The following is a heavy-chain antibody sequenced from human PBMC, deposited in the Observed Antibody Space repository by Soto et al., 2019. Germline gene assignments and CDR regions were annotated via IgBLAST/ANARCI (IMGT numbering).Heavy chain of an antibody. CDR3: AVPGSGSYYNRPYYYGMDV. Sequence: PSETLSLTCTVSGGSISSGGYYWSWIRQHPGKGLEWIGYIYYSGSTYYNPSLKSRVTISVDTSKNQFSLKLSSVTAADTAVYYCAVPGSGSYYNRPYYYGMDVWGQGTTVTVSS. V-gene: IGHV4-31*03. J-gene: IGHJ6*02. CDR1: GGSISSGGYY. D-gene: IGHD3-10*01. CDR2: IYYSGST.